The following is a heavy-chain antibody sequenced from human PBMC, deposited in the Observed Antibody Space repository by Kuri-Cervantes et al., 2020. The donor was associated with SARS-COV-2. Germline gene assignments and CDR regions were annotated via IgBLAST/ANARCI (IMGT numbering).Heavy chain of an antibody. J-gene: IGHJ4*02. CDR2: IYSSGST. D-gene: IGHD6-6*01. CDR1: GGSINSDGYY. V-gene: IGHV4-31*01. Sequence: SETLSLTCTVSGGSINSDGYYWSWIRQHPGKGLEWIGYIYSSGSTYYNPSLKSLITLSVDTSKNQFSLKVSSVTAADTALYYCAKDLWSASSSSFDYWGQGTLVTVSS. CDR3: AKDLWSASSSSFDY.